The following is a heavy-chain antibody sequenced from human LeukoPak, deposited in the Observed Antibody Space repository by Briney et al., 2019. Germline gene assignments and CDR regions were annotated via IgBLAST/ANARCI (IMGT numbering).Heavy chain of an antibody. CDR3: AKDPYYDSSGYYPNYFDY. V-gene: IGHV3-9*01. J-gene: IGHJ4*02. D-gene: IGHD3-22*01. CDR2: ISWNSGSI. CDR1: GFTFDDYA. Sequence: GGSLRLSCAASGFTFDDYAMHWVRQAPGKGLEWVSGISWNSGSIGYADSVKGRFTISRDDAKNSLYLQMNSLRAEDTALYYCAKDPYYDSSGYYPNYFDYWGQGTLVTVSS.